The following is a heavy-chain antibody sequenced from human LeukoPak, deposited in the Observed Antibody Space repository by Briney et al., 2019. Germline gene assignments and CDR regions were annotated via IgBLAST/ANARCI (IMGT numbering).Heavy chain of an antibody. D-gene: IGHD6-25*01. Sequence: SETLSLTCTVSGGSLSSYYWSWIRQPPGKGLKWIGYICYSGSTNYNPSLKSRVTISVDTSKNQFSLKLSSVTAADTAVYYCAREDGSGFDYWGQGTLVTVSS. CDR3: AREDGSGFDY. CDR1: GGSLSSYY. CDR2: ICYSGST. V-gene: IGHV4-59*01. J-gene: IGHJ4*02.